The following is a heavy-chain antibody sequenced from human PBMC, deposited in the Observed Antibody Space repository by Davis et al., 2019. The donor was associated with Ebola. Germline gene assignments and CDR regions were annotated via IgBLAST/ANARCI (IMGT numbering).Heavy chain of an antibody. CDR3: ARRVYRGETIDY. V-gene: IGHV5-51*01. CDR2: TYPADSDT. CDR1: GYSFINYW. Sequence: GESLKISCKASGYSFINYWIAWVRQMPGKGLEWVGITYPADSDTRYSPAFRGRVSISADRSTSTAYLQWSSLNDSDSGIYYCARRVYRGETIDYWGQGTLVSVSS. D-gene: IGHD3-16*01. J-gene: IGHJ4*02.